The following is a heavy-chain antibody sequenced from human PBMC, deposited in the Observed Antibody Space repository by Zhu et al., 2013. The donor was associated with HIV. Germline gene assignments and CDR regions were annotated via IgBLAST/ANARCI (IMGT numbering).Heavy chain of an antibody. Sequence: VRLVESGGGVVQPGRSLRLSCAASGFTFSSYAMHWVRQAPGKGLEWVAVISYDGSNKYYADSVKGRFTISRDNSKNTLYLQMNSLRAEDTAVYYCARVARAGTFLYYYYMDVWGKGTTVTVSS. CDR1: GFTFSSYA. D-gene: IGHD6-13*01. CDR2: ISYDGSNK. CDR3: ARVARAGTFLYYYYMDV. V-gene: IGHV3-30-3*01. J-gene: IGHJ6*03.